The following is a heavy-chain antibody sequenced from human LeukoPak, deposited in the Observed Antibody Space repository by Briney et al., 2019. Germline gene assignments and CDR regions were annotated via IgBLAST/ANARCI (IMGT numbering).Heavy chain of an antibody. Sequence: SETLSLTCTVSGGSISSYYWSWIRQPAGKGLEWIGRIYTSGSTNYNPSLKSRVTISVDTSKNQFSLKLSSVTAADTAVYYCARGSLAARRYYYYYMDVWGKGTTVTVSS. D-gene: IGHD6-6*01. J-gene: IGHJ6*03. CDR1: GGSISSYY. CDR3: ARGSLAARRYYYYYMDV. V-gene: IGHV4-4*07. CDR2: IYTSGST.